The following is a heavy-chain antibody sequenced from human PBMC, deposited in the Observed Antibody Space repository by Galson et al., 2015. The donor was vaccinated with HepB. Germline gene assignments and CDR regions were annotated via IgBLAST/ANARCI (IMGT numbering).Heavy chain of an antibody. CDR2: IYSGGST. CDR1: GFTVSSNY. V-gene: IGHV3-66*01. Sequence: SLRLSCAASGFTVSSNYMSWVRQAPGKGLEWVSVIYSGGSTYYADSVKGRFTISRDNSKNTLYLQMNSLRAEDTAVYYCARCDSSGYYYIDWGQGTLVTVSS. CDR3: ARCDSSGYYYID. D-gene: IGHD3-22*01. J-gene: IGHJ4*02.